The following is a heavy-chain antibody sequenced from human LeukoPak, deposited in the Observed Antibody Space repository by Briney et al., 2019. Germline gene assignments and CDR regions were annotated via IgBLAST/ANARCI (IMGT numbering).Heavy chain of an antibody. CDR2: IYHSGST. V-gene: IGHV4-38-2*02. CDR1: GYSISSGYY. J-gene: IGHJ4*02. Sequence: TPSETLSLTCAVSGYSISSGYYWGWIRQPPGKGLEWIGSIYHSGSTYYNPSLKSRVTISVDTSKNQFSLKLSSVTAADTAVYYCARDVGYSSGWYNFDYWGQGTLVTVSS. D-gene: IGHD6-19*01. CDR3: ARDVGYSSGWYNFDY.